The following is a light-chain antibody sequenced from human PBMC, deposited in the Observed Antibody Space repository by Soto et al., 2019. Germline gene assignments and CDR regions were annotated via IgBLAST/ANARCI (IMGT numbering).Light chain of an antibody. J-gene: IGLJ1*01. CDR2: EVT. CDR1: SSDVGGYDY. CDR3: SSYAGSNNLV. Sequence: QSALTQPPSASGSPGQSVTISCTGTSSDVGGYDYVSWYQQHPGKAPKLMIYEVTKRPSGVPDRFSGSKSGNTASLTVSGLKAEDEADYYCSSYAGSNNLVFGTGNQLTVL. V-gene: IGLV2-8*01.